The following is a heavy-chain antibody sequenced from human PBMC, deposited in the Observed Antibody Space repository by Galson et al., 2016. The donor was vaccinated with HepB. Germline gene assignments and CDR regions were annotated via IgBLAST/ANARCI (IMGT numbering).Heavy chain of an antibody. J-gene: IGHJ5*02. D-gene: IGHD3-22*01. Sequence: SLRLSCAASGFTFSNYAMHWVRQAPGKGLEWVAIISYDGSNKYYANSVKGRFTISRDNFKNTLFLQMNSLSSVTAADTAVYYCARGMYYYDSRETAWGQGTLVTVSS. CDR3: ARGMYYYDSRETA. CDR1: GFTFSNYA. CDR2: ISYDGSNK. V-gene: IGHV3-30-3*01.